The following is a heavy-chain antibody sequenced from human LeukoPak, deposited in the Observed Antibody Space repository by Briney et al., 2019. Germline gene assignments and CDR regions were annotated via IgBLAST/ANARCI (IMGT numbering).Heavy chain of an antibody. V-gene: IGHV3-33*01. CDR3: ARDPSITIFGVAYNNNWFDP. CDR1: GFTFSSYV. CDR2: IWYDGSNK. D-gene: IGHD3-3*01. J-gene: IGHJ5*02. Sequence: GGSLRLSCAASGFTFSSYVMHWVRQAPGKGLEWVAVIWYDGSNKYYADSVKGRFTISRDNSKNTLYLQMNSLRAEDTAVYYCARDPSITIFGVAYNNNWFDPWGPGNLVTVSS.